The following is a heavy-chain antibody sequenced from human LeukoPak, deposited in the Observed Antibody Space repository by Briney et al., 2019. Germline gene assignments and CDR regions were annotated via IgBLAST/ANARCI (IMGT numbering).Heavy chain of an antibody. J-gene: IGHJ5*02. CDR3: ARDSSGWYRWFDP. CDR2: INHSGST. D-gene: IGHD6-19*01. Sequence: PSETLSLTCAVYGGSFSGYYWSWIRQPPGKGLEWIGEINHSGSTNYDPSLKSRVTISVDTPKNQFSLKLGSVTAADTAIYYCARDSSGWYRWFDPWGQGTLVTVSS. V-gene: IGHV4-34*01. CDR1: GGSFSGYY.